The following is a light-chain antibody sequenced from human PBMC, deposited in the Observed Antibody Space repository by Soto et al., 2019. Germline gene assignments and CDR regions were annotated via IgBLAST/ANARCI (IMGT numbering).Light chain of an antibody. Sequence: EVVLTQSPGTLSLSPGERATLSCRASQSISQSLAWYQQRPGQSPRLLIYDASRRATGIPDRFTGSGFGTDFTLTISRLAPEDLAVYYCQQYDNSPITFGHGTRLEIK. V-gene: IGKV3-20*01. CDR2: DAS. CDR1: QSISQS. J-gene: IGKJ5*01. CDR3: QQYDNSPIT.